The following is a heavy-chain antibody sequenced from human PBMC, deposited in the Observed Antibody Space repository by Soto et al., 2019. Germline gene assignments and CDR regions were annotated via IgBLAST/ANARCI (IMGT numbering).Heavy chain of an antibody. CDR2: ISAYNGNT. CDR3: AREGIAVAGTRGYYYGMDV. Sequence: EASVKVSCKASGYTFTSYGISWVRQAPGQGLEWMGWISAYNGNTNYAQKLQGRVTMTTDTSTSTAYMELRSLRSDDTAVYYCAREGIAVAGTRGYYYGMDVWGQGTTVTVSS. CDR1: GYTFTSYG. J-gene: IGHJ6*02. D-gene: IGHD6-19*01. V-gene: IGHV1-18*01.